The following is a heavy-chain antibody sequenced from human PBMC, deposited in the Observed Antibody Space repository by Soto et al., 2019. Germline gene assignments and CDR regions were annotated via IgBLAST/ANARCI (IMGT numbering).Heavy chain of an antibody. D-gene: IGHD5-12*01. CDR1: GFTFSSYS. CDR2: ISSSSSYI. J-gene: IGHJ6*02. CDR3: TRVYRGWNYHYVMDV. V-gene: IGHV3-21*01. Sequence: PGGSLRLSCAASGFTFSSYSMNWVRQAPGKGLEWVSSISSSSSYIYYADSVKGRFTISRDNAKNSLYLQMNSLRAEDTAVYYCTRVYRGWNYHYVMDVWGQGSTVIVSS.